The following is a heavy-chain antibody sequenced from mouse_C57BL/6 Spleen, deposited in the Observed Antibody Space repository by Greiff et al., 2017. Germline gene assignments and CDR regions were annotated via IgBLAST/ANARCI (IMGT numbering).Heavy chain of an antibody. Sequence: QVQLKQPGAELVRPGSSVKLSCKASGYTFTSYWMDWVKQRPGQGLEWIGNIYPSDSETHYNQKFKDKATLTVDKSSSTAYMQLSSLTSEDSAVYYCARRIYYDYDGAWFAYWGQGTLVTVSA. CDR1: GYTFTSYW. J-gene: IGHJ3*01. CDR3: ARRIYYDYDGAWFAY. D-gene: IGHD2-4*01. V-gene: IGHV1-61*01. CDR2: IYPSDSET.